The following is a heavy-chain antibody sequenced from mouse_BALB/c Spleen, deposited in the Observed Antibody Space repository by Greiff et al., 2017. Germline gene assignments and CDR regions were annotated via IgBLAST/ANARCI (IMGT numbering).Heavy chain of an antibody. J-gene: IGHJ3*01. CDR1: GFNIKDTY. D-gene: IGHD2-14*01. CDR2: IDPANGNT. Sequence: VQLKESGAELVKPGASVKLSCTASGFNIKDTYMHWVKQRPEQGLEWIGRIDPANGNTKYDPKFQGKATITADASSNTAYLQLSSLTSEDTAVYYCARAYYRYEVAYWGQGTLVTVSA. V-gene: IGHV14-3*02. CDR3: ARAYYRYEVAY.